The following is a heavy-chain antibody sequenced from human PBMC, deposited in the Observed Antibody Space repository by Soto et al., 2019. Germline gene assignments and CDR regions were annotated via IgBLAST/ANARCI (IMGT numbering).Heavy chain of an antibody. Sequence: ASVKVSCKASGYTFTSHAMHWVRQAPGQRLEWMGWINAGNGNTKYSQKYQGRVTITRDTSASTAFMELSSLRSEDTAVYYCARGSGYSSSWWYGFDIWGQGTMVTVSS. CDR1: GYTFTSHA. CDR3: ARGSGYSSSWWYGFDI. V-gene: IGHV1-3*01. J-gene: IGHJ3*02. CDR2: INAGNGNT. D-gene: IGHD6-13*01.